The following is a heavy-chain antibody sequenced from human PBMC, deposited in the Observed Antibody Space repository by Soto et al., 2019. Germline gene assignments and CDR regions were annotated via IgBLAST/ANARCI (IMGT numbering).Heavy chain of an antibody. D-gene: IGHD3-10*01. J-gene: IGHJ4*02. Sequence: GGSLRLSCAASGFRFDDYAIHWVRQAPGKGLEWVSGISWNSAMIGYADSVKGRFTISRDNAQNALYLQMNSLRGEDTALYYRARGSSAMAHFDYWGQGTLVTVSS. CDR3: ARGSSAMAHFDY. CDR2: ISWNSAMI. V-gene: IGHV3-9*01. CDR1: GFRFDDYA.